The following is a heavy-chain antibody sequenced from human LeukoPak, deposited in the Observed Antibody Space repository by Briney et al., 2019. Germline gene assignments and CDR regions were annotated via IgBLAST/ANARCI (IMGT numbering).Heavy chain of an antibody. J-gene: IGHJ4*02. V-gene: IGHV4-59*08. CDR1: GGSISSYY. Sequence: SETLSLTCTVSGGSISSYYWSWIRQPPGKGLEWIGYIYYSGSTNYNPSLKSRVTISVDTSKNQFSLKLSSVTAADTAVYYCARQKARYYFDYWGQGTLVTVSS. CDR2: IYYSGST. CDR3: ARQKARYYFDY.